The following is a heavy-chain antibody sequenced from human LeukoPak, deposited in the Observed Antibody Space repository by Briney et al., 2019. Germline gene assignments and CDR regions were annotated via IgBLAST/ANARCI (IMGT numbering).Heavy chain of an antibody. V-gene: IGHV3-23*01. J-gene: IGHJ4*02. CDR3: AIMHPYYDGSGYWVQ. CDR1: GFTFSSYA. D-gene: IGHD3-22*01. Sequence: GESLSLSCAASGFTFSSYAMSWVRQAPGKGLEWVSGIGTSGGSSSYADSVKGRFTISRDNPRNTLYMQMNSLRAEDTALYYCAIMHPYYDGSGYWVQWGQGTLVTVSS. CDR2: IGTSGGSS.